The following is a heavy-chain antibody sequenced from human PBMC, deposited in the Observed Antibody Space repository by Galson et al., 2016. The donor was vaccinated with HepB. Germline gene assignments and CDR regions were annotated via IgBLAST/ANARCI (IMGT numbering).Heavy chain of an antibody. Sequence: LRLSCAASGFTFSSYPMHWVRQAPGKGLEWVADGSNKYYADSVKGRFTISRDNSKNTLYLQMNSLRAEDTAVYYCTRVLIVYSSWSRNNYYYYGMDVWGQGTTVTVSS. CDR1: GFTFSSYP. V-gene: IGHV3-30-3*01. D-gene: IGHD6-19*01. J-gene: IGHJ6*02. CDR3: TRVLIVYSSWSRNNYYYYGMDV. CDR2: GSNK.